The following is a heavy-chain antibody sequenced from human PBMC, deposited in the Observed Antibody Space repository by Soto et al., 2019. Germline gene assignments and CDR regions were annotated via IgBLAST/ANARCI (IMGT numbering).Heavy chain of an antibody. J-gene: IGHJ4*02. CDR3: ARYDFGTFDY. V-gene: IGHV4-4*02. Sequence: LSLTCAVSGDSISSSFWWSWVRQPPGKGLEWIGEIYHTESTVYNPSLKSRVTISVDKSKNQFSLNLDSVTAADTAVYYCARYDFGTFDYWGRGILVTVSS. D-gene: IGHD4-17*01. CDR2: IYHTEST. CDR1: GDSISSSFW.